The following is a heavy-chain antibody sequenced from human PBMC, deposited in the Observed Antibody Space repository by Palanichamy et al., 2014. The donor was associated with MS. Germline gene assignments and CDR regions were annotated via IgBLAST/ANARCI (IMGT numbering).Heavy chain of an antibody. CDR2: ISYDGSNK. CDR1: GFTFSSYV. CDR3: ARAARYSGAYYFDY. V-gene: IGHV3-30-3*01. D-gene: IGHD5-12*01. J-gene: IGHJ4*02. Sequence: QVQLVESGGGVVQPGRSLRLSCAASGFTFSSYVMHWVRQAPGKGLEWVALISYDGSNKNYVDSVKGRFTISRDNSKNTVDLQMNSLRDEDTAVYYCARAARYSGAYYFDYWGQGTLVTASS.